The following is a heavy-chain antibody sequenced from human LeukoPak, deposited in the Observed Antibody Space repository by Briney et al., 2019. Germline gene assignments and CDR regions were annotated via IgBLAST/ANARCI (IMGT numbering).Heavy chain of an antibody. V-gene: IGHV4-59*01. CDR1: GGSISSYY. J-gene: IGHJ5*02. CDR3: ARGVRNYYGSGSYIYWFDP. Sequence: SETLSLTCTVSGGSISSYYWSWIRQPPGKGLEWIGYIYYSGSTNYNPSLKSRVTISVDTSKNQFSLELSSVTAADTAVYYCARGVRNYYGSGSYIYWFDPWGQGTLVTVSS. CDR2: IYYSGST. D-gene: IGHD3-10*01.